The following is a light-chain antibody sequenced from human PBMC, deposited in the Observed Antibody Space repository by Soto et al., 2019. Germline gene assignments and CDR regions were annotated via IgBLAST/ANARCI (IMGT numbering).Light chain of an antibody. V-gene: IGKV3-20*01. Sequence: EIVLTQSPCTLSLSPGERATLSCRASQSVSSSYLAWYRQRPGQAPRLLIYGPSSRATGIPDRFSGSGSGPYYTLTISILEPEDFAVYYCQQYGSSPLTFGGGTKVEIK. CDR3: QQYGSSPLT. J-gene: IGKJ4*01. CDR1: QSVSSSY. CDR2: GPS.